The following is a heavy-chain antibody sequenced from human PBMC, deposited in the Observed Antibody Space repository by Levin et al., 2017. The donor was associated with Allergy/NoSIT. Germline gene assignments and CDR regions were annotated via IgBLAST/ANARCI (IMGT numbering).Heavy chain of an antibody. D-gene: IGHD3-10*01. Sequence: SETLSLTCTVSGDSITRGDNYWRWIRQYPGTGLEWIGFISYSGHAHYNPSLKSRLSMSLDTSKNQISLSLTSVTVADTAVYYCARDECAWFGECYGMDDWGQGTTVIVSS. V-gene: IGHV4-31*03. CDR3: ARDECAWFGECYGMDD. J-gene: IGHJ6*02. CDR1: GDSITRGDNY. CDR2: ISYSGHA.